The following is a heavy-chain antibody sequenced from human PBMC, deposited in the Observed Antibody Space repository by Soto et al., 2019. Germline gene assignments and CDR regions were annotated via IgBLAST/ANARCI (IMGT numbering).Heavy chain of an antibody. CDR1: GYTFSSYD. CDR3: ATSGGGWYLY. CDR2: LNPNSGDT. V-gene: IGHV1-8*01. Sequence: QVKLVQSGAEVKKPGASVKVSCKASGYTFSSYDINWVRQATGQGLEWMGWLNPNSGDTGYAQKFQGRVTLTRNTSINTAYIELSSLTSDDTAVYYCATSGGGWYLYWGQGTLVTVSP. J-gene: IGHJ4*02. D-gene: IGHD6-19*01.